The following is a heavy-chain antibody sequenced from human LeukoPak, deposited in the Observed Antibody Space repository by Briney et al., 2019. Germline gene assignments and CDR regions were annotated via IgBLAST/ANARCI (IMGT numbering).Heavy chain of an antibody. CDR2: ISSSGSTI. CDR1: GFTFSSYE. CDR3: AREMTTVFFDY. D-gene: IGHD4-17*01. J-gene: IGHJ4*02. Sequence: GGSLRLSCAASGFTFSSYEMNWVRQAPGKGLEGVSYISSSGSTIYCADSVKGRFTISRDNAKNSLYLQMNSLRAEDTAVYYCAREMTTVFFDYWGQGTLVTVSP. V-gene: IGHV3-48*03.